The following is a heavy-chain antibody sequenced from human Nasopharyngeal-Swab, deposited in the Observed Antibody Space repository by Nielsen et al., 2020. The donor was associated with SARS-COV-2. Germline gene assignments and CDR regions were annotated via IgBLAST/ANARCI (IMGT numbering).Heavy chain of an antibody. CDR1: GFTFDDYG. V-gene: IGHV3-20*04. Sequence: GESLKISCAASGFTFDDYGMSWVRQAPGKGLEWVSGINWNGGSTGYADSVKGRFTISRDTAKNSLYLQLNSLRAEDTALYYCARDGRITIFGVVTADYYGMDVWGQGTTVTVSS. CDR2: INWNGGST. CDR3: ARDGRITIFGVVTADYYGMDV. D-gene: IGHD3-3*01. J-gene: IGHJ6*02.